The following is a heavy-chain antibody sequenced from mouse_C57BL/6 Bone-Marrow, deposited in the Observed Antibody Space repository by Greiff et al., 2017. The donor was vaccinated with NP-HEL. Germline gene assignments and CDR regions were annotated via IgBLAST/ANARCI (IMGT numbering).Heavy chain of an antibody. D-gene: IGHD1-1*01. J-gene: IGHJ4*01. CDR1: GYTFTDYN. Sequence: VQLQQSGPELVKPGASVKMSCKASGYTFTDYNMHWVKQSHGKSLEWIGYINPNNGGTSYNQKFKGKATLTVNKSSSTAYMELRSLTSEDSAVYYCARWNYYGSSYVGAMDYWGQGTSVTVSS. CDR3: ARWNYYGSSYVGAMDY. V-gene: IGHV1-22*01. CDR2: INPNNGGT.